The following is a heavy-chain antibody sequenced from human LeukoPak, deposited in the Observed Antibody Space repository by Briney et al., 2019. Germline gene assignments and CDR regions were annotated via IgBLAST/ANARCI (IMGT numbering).Heavy chain of an antibody. CDR3: ARDRAANQDWVEFDP. CDR2: IRDSGEA. J-gene: IGHJ5*02. V-gene: IGHV3-53*05. D-gene: IGHD3/OR15-3a*01. CDR1: GFRVSDYY. Sequence: RGSLRLSCAVSGFRVSDYYMSWVRQAPGKGLEWIGLIRDSGEAFYADFARGRFAISRDESENTLYLQMNSLRVEDTAVYFCARDRAANQDWVEFDPWGQGTPVIVSS.